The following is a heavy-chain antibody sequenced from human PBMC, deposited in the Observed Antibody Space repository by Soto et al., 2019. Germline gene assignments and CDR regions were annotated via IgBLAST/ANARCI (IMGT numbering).Heavy chain of an antibody. CDR1: RGSMSSRAW. Sequence: QLQESGPGLVEPSGTLSLTCAVSRGSMSSRAWWCWVRQAPGKGLEWIGETYHSGNTNYNPSLKSRVTMSGDNSENQFSLTLTSVTAADTGVYYGSTWGSTDFDIWGQGTMVTVSS. J-gene: IGHJ3*02. CDR3: STWGSTDFDI. V-gene: IGHV4-4*02. D-gene: IGHD3-16*01. CDR2: TYHSGNT.